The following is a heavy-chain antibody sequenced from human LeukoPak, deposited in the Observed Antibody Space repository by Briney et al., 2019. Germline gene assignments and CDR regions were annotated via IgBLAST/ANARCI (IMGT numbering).Heavy chain of an antibody. V-gene: IGHV3-30*18. Sequence: SCKASGYTFTSYYMHWVRQAPGKGLEWVAAIASNGGSEYYADSVKGRFTISRDNSKNTLFLQMNSLRPDDTAVYYCAKRGHYSINWYHYFDYWGQGTLVTVSS. CDR3: AKRGHYSINWYHYFDY. CDR2: IASNGGSE. CDR1: GYTFTSYY. D-gene: IGHD6-13*01. J-gene: IGHJ4*02.